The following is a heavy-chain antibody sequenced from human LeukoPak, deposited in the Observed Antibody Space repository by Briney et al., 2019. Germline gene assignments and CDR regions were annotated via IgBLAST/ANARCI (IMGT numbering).Heavy chain of an antibody. D-gene: IGHD6-13*01. J-gene: IGHJ4*02. CDR3: ARSTYRSSYYVVFDY. V-gene: IGHV3-49*04. CDR2: IRSKAYGGTA. Sequence: GGSLRLSCTASGFTFGDYAMSWVRQAPGKGLEWITCIRSKAYGGTAEYAASVRGRFTFSRDDSRSTAYLQLNSLKTEATAIYYCARSTYRSSYYVVFDYWGQGTLVTVSS. CDR1: GFTFGDYA.